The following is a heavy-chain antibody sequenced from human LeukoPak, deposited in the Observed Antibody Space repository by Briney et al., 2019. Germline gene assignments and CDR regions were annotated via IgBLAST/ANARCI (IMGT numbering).Heavy chain of an antibody. D-gene: IGHD6-13*01. V-gene: IGHV3-7*01. CDR3: ARFIASPGPDAFDI. CDR1: GFTFGDYA. CDR2: IKQDGSEK. Sequence: PGGSLRLSCTASGFTFGDYAMSWVRQAPGKGLEWVANIKQDGSEKYYVDSVKGRFTISRDNAKNSLYLQMNSLRADETAVYFCARFIASPGPDAFDIWGQGTLVTVSS. J-gene: IGHJ3*02.